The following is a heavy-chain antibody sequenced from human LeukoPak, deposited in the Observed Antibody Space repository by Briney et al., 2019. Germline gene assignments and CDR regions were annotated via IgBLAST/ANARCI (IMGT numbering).Heavy chain of an antibody. CDR2: INPDGRDT. Sequence: GGSLRLSCVVSGFTFNRCWMNWVRQAPGKGLEWVAHINPDGRDTYYVDSVKGRFTISRDNAQNSMYLQMNSLRVEDTADYYCTSWGDTTAEYFQRWGLGTLVTVS. D-gene: IGHD2-21*02. CDR1: GFTFNRCW. J-gene: IGHJ1*01. CDR3: TSWGDTTAEYFQR. V-gene: IGHV3-7*01.